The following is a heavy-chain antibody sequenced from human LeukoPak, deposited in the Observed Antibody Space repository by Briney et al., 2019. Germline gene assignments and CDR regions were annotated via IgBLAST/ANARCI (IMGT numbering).Heavy chain of an antibody. V-gene: IGHV3-48*02. Sequence: GGSLRLYCAASGFTFSDCAMTWVRQAPRHGLEWVSYISSTSSTIYYADSVKGRFTISRDNAKNSLFLQMNSLRDDDTAVYFCARDYIWAYDYWGQGTLVTVSS. CDR1: GFTFSDCA. J-gene: IGHJ4*02. CDR3: ARDYIWAYDY. D-gene: IGHD3-10*01. CDR2: ISSTSSTI.